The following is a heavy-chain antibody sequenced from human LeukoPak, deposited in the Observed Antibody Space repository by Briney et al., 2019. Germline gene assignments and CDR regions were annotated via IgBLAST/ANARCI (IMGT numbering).Heavy chain of an antibody. CDR3: ARDGTIFGVVIYFDY. CDR1: GFTFSSYA. J-gene: IGHJ4*02. V-gene: IGHV3-30-3*01. D-gene: IGHD3-3*01. CDR2: ISYDGSNK. Sequence: PGRSLRLSCAASGFTFSSYAMHWVRQAPGKGLEWVAVISYDGSNKYYADSVKGRFTISRDNAKNSLYLQMNSLRAEDTAVYYCARDGTIFGVVIYFDYWGQGTLVTVSS.